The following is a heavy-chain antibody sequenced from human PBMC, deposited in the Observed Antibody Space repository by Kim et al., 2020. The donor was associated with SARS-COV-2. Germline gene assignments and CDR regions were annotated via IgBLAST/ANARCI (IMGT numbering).Heavy chain of an antibody. CDR3: TTENANTYYYGSGSYGY. D-gene: IGHD3-10*01. Sequence: VKDRFTITRDDSKNTLYLQMNSLKTEDTAVYYCTTENANTYYYGSGSYGYWGQGTLVTVSS. J-gene: IGHJ4*02. V-gene: IGHV3-15*01.